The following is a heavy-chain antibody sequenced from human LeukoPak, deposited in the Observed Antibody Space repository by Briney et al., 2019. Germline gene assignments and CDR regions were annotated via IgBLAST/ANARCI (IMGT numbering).Heavy chain of an antibody. Sequence: SETLSLTCTVSGGSISSSSYYWGWIRQPPGKGLEWIGSIYYSGSTYYNPSLKSRVTISVDTSKNQFSLKLSSVTAADTAVYYCARRVVVVPKTYWYFDLWGRGTLVTVSS. CDR2: IYYSGST. V-gene: IGHV4-39*07. CDR3: ARRVVVVPKTYWYFDL. D-gene: IGHD3-22*01. J-gene: IGHJ2*01. CDR1: GGSISSSSYY.